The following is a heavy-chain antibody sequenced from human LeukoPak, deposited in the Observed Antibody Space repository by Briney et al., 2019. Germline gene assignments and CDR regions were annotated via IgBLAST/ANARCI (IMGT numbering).Heavy chain of an antibody. CDR3: AKDLITSSSSLSGGGFDY. Sequence: PGGSLRLSCAASGFTFSSYAMSWVRQAPGKGLEWVSAISGSGGSTYYADSVKGRFTISRDNSKNTLYLQMNSLRAEDTAVYYCAKDLITSSSSLSGGGFDYWGQGTLVTVSS. V-gene: IGHV3-23*01. J-gene: IGHJ4*02. CDR1: GFTFSSYA. D-gene: IGHD6-6*01. CDR2: ISGSGGST.